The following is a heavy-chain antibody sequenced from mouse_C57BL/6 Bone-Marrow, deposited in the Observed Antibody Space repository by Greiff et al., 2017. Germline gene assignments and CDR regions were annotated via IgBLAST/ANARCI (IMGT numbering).Heavy chain of an antibody. D-gene: IGHD1-1*01. CDR3: GSSSRAWFAY. Sequence: QVQLQQSGPELVKPGASVKISCKASGYAFSSSWMNWVKQRPGKGLEWIGRIYPGDGDTNYNGKFKGKATLTADKSSSTAYMQLSSLTSEDSAVYVCGSSSRAWFAYWGQGTLVTVSA. CDR1: GYAFSSSW. V-gene: IGHV1-82*01. J-gene: IGHJ3*01. CDR2: IYPGDGDT.